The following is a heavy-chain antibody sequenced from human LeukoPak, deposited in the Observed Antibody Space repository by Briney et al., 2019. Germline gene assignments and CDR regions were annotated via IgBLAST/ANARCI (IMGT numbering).Heavy chain of an antibody. CDR2: ISAYKGNT. D-gene: IGHD3-16*02. Sequence: GASVKVSCKASGYTFTSYGISWVRQAPGQGREWMGWISAYKGNTNYAQKLQGRATMTTDTPTSTDYMELRSLRSDDTAGYYCARDGVWGSYPVEWGQGTLVTVSS. V-gene: IGHV1-18*01. CDR1: GYTFTSYG. J-gene: IGHJ4*02. CDR3: ARDGVWGSYPVE.